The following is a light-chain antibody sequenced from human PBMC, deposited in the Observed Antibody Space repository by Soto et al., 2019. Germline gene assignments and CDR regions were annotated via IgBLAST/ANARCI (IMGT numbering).Light chain of an antibody. Sequence: EIVLTQSPATLSLSPGERATLSCRASQSVSSYLAWYQQKLGQAPRLLIYDASNRATGIPARFSGSGSGTDFTLTISSLEPEDFAVYYCQQRSNWPFLTFGQGTRLEIK. V-gene: IGKV3-11*01. J-gene: IGKJ5*01. CDR2: DAS. CDR3: QQRSNWPFLT. CDR1: QSVSSY.